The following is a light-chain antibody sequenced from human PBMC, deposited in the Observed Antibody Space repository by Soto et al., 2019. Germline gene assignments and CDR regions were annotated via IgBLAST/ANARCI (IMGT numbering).Light chain of an antibody. J-gene: IGKJ2*01. V-gene: IGKV1-39*01. Sequence: DIQRTQSLSSLSASVGDTVTITCRASQSISNSLSWYQQKPGKAPKFLIYVASTLQRGVPSRFSGRGSGTDFTLTISSLQPEDVATYYCQQTFSPPYTFGQGTKLEIK. CDR2: VAS. CDR1: QSISNS. CDR3: QQTFSPPYT.